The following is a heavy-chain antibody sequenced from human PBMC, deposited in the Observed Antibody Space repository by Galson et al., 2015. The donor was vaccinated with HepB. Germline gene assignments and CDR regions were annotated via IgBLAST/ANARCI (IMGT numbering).Heavy chain of an antibody. J-gene: IGHJ5*02. CDR1: GDSVSSNSVT. V-gene: IGHV6-1*01. D-gene: IGHD5-18*01. CDR2: TYYRSQWYN. Sequence: CAISGDSVSSNSVTWNWIRQSPSGGLEWLGRTYYRSQWYNDYAVSVKSRITINPDTSKNQFSLQLNSVTPEDTAVYYCARGTPIHLWLLDPWGQGTLVTVSS. CDR3: ARGTPIHLWLLDP.